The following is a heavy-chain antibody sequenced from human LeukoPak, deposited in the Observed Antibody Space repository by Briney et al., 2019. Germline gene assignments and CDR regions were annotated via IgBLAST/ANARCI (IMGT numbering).Heavy chain of an antibody. CDR2: IRSKANSYAT. J-gene: IGHJ4*02. CDR3: TRPGVVRGVIMVTDDY. CDR1: GFTFSGSA. D-gene: IGHD3-10*01. Sequence: GGCLRLSCAASGFTFSGSAMHWVRQASGKGLEWVGRIRSKANSYATAYAASVKGRFTISRDDSKNTAYLQMNSLKTEDTAVYYCTRPGVVRGVIMVTDDYWGQGTLVTVSS. V-gene: IGHV3-73*01.